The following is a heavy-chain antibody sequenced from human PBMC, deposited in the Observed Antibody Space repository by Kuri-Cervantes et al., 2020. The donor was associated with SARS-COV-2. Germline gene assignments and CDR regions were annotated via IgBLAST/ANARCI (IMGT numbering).Heavy chain of an antibody. CDR3: ARVMIGAFDI. D-gene: IGHD3-10*02. J-gene: IGHJ3*02. CDR1: GYTFTSYG. CDR2: ISAYNGNT. Sequence: ASVKVSCKASGYTFTSYGISWVRQAPGQGLEWMGWISAYNGNTNYAQKFQGRVTITADESTSTAYMELSSLRSEDTAVYYCARVMIGAFDIWGQGTMVTVSS. V-gene: IGHV1-18*01.